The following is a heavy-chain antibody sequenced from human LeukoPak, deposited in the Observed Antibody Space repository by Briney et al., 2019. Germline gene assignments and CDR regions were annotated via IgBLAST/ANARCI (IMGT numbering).Heavy chain of an antibody. J-gene: IGHJ2*01. D-gene: IGHD1-1*01. CDR2: ISGSGGST. CDR1: GFTFSSYA. Sequence: PGGSLRLSCAASGFTFSSYAMTWVRQAPGTGLEWVSFISGSGGSTYYADSVKGRFTISRDYSKNTLYLQMNSLRAEDTAVYYCAKDPGNNNWSYWYFDIWGRGTLVSVSS. CDR3: AKDPGNNNWSYWYFDI. V-gene: IGHV3-23*01.